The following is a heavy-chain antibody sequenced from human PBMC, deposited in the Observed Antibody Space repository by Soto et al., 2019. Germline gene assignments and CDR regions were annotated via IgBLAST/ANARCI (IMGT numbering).Heavy chain of an antibody. CDR3: ARHRHPRGTVGATSPLDP. J-gene: IGHJ5*02. V-gene: IGHV3-53*01. CDR2: HYSGGST. CDR1: GFSVSSSY. D-gene: IGHD1-26*01. Sequence: GGSLRLSCAISGFSVSSSYLSWVRQAPGKGLEWVSVHYSGGSTYYADSVQGRFTISRDKSNNTLYLQMRRVRAEDTAVYFCARHRHPRGTVGATSPLDPWGQGTQVTVSS.